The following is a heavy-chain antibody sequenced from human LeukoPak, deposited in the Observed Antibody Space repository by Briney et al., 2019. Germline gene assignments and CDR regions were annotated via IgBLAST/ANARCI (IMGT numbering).Heavy chain of an antibody. CDR1: GDSISDFY. D-gene: IGHD3-22*01. CDR2: IHYNGSS. Sequence: SETLSLTFIVSGDSISDFYWNWIRQSPAKGLEWIGNIHYNGSSVYNPSFRSRLSISIDRSLKQFFLRLTSVTAADTAVYYCARHSPRNFYETSGSYSRIQGFFDKWGQGTLGIVSS. CDR3: ARHSPRNFYETSGSYSRIQGFFDK. J-gene: IGHJ4*02. V-gene: IGHV4-59*08.